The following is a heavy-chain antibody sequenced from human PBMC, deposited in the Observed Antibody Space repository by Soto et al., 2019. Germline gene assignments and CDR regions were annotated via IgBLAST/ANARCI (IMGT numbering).Heavy chain of an antibody. Sequence: SETLSLTCAVYGGSFSGYYWSWIRQPPGKGLEWIGEINHSGSTNYNPSLKSRVTISVDTSKNQFSLKLSSVTAADTAVYYCARGVPPAYDFWSGSYPDYFDYWGQGTLVTVPS. CDR2: INHSGST. CDR3: ARGVPPAYDFWSGSYPDYFDY. J-gene: IGHJ4*02. D-gene: IGHD3-3*01. CDR1: GGSFSGYY. V-gene: IGHV4-34*01.